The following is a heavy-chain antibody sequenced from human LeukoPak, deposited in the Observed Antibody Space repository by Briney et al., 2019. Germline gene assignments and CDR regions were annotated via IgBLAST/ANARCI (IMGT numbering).Heavy chain of an antibody. V-gene: IGHV4-38-2*02. CDR3: ARDWYSSGWYCDY. CDR2: IYHSGST. CDR1: GYSISSGYY. J-gene: IGHJ4*02. Sequence: SSETLSLTCAVSGYSISSGYYWGWIRQPPGKGLEWIGSIYHSGSTYYNPSLKSRVTISVDTSKNQLSLKLSSVTAADTAVYYCARDWYSSGWYCDYWGQGTLVTVSS. D-gene: IGHD6-19*01.